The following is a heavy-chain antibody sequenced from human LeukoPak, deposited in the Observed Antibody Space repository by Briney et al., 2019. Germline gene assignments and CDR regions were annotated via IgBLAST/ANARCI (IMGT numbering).Heavy chain of an antibody. CDR2: IRYDGSNK. CDR3: AKDAHYYDSSGHSNPPDY. CDR1: GFTFSSYG. J-gene: IGHJ4*02. D-gene: IGHD3-22*01. V-gene: IGHV3-30*02. Sequence: PGVSLRLSCAASGFTFSSYGMHWVRQAPGKGLELVAFIRYDGSNKYYADSVKGRFTISRDNSKNTLYLQMNSLRAEDTAVYYCAKDAHYYDSSGHSNPPDYWGQGTLVTVSS.